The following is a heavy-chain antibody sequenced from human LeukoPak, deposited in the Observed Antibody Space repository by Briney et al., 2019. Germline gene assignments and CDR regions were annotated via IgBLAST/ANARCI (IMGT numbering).Heavy chain of an antibody. CDR2: ISWNSGSI. V-gene: IGHV3-9*01. Sequence: GGSLRLSCTASGFTFDDYAVHWVRQAPGKGLEWVSGISWNSGSIGYADSVKGRFTISRDNAKNSLYLQMNSLRAEDTALYYCAKDTGYSSGYFDYWGQGTLVTVSS. CDR3: AKDTGYSSGYFDY. D-gene: IGHD6-19*01. CDR1: GFTFDDYA. J-gene: IGHJ4*02.